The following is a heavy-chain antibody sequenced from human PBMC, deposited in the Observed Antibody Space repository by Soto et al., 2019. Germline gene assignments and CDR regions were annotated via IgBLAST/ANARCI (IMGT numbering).Heavy chain of an antibody. CDR1: GFTFSSYG. D-gene: IGHD4-17*01. V-gene: IGHV3-33*01. J-gene: IGHJ3*02. CDR2: IWYDGSNK. Sequence: QVQLVESGGGVVQPGRSLRLSCAASGFTFSSYGMHWVRQAPGKGLEWVAVIWYDGSNKYYADSVKGRFTISRDNSKNTLYLQMNSLRAEDTAAYYCAREGGNDYGDYGGDAFDIWGQGTMVTVSS. CDR3: AREGGNDYGDYGGDAFDI.